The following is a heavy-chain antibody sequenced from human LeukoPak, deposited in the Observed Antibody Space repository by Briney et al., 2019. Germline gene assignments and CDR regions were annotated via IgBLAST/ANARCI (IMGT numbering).Heavy chain of an antibody. D-gene: IGHD6-13*01. CDR3: AKLKVLTAAAPRGYFGY. CDR1: GFTFSSYA. CDR2: IGTSGAST. V-gene: IGHV3-23*01. Sequence: GGSLRLSCAASGFTFSSYAMSWVRQAPGKGLEWVSAIGTSGASTYSADSVKGHFTISRDNSKNMLYLQMNSLTAEDTAVYYCAKLKVLTAAAPRGYFGYWGQGTLVTVSS. J-gene: IGHJ4*02.